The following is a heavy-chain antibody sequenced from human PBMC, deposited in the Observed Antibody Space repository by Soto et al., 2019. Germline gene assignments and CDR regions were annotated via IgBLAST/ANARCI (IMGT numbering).Heavy chain of an antibody. J-gene: IGHJ4*02. CDR2: ISSTSRYI. D-gene: IGHD1-7*01. CDR1: GFTFSDYN. Sequence: GGSLRLSCAASGFTFSDYNINWVRQAPGKGLEWVSSISSTSRYIYYADSVKGRFTISRDNAKNSLFLQMNSLGAEDSAVYYCARGPILTGTAPFDYWGQGTLVTVSS. V-gene: IGHV3-21*01. CDR3: ARGPILTGTAPFDY.